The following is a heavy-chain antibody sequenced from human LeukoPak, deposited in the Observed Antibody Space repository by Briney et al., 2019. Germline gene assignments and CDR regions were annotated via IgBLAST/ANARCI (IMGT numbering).Heavy chain of an antibody. CDR1: GGTFSSYA. V-gene: IGHV1-69*01. CDR2: IIPIFGTA. D-gene: IGHD3-3*01. Sequence: SVKVSCKASGGTFSSYAIGWVRQAPGQGLEWMGGIIPIFGTANYAQKFQGRVTITADESTSTVYMELSSLRSEDTAVYYCASLTYYDFWSGYYTWNYFDYWGQGTLVTVSS. CDR3: ASLTYYDFWSGYYTWNYFDY. J-gene: IGHJ4*02.